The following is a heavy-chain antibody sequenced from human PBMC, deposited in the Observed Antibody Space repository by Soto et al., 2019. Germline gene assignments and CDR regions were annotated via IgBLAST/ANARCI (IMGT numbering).Heavy chain of an antibody. CDR1: GYSFAGYW. CDR2: IDPSDSDT. CDR3: ARGTGDEAGWFDP. J-gene: IGHJ5*02. Sequence: GESLKISCKGSGYSFAGYWITWVRQKPGKGLEWMGRIDPSDSDTRYSPSFQGQVTISADKSISTAYLQWSSLKASDTAMYYCARGTGDEAGWFDPWGQGTLVTVSS. D-gene: IGHD3-10*01. V-gene: IGHV5-10-1*04.